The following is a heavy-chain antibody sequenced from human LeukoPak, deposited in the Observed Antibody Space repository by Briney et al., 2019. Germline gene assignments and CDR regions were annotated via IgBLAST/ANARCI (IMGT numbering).Heavy chain of an antibody. CDR3: AGSSGYYMYFDY. J-gene: IGHJ4*02. Sequence: GGSLRLSCAASGFTVSSNYMSWVRQAPGKGLEWVSFIYSGGSTYYADSVKGRFTISRDNSKNTLYLQMNSLRAEDTAVYYCAGSSGYYMYFDYWGQGTLVTVSS. CDR2: IYSGGST. CDR1: GFTVSSNY. V-gene: IGHV3-66*01. D-gene: IGHD3-22*01.